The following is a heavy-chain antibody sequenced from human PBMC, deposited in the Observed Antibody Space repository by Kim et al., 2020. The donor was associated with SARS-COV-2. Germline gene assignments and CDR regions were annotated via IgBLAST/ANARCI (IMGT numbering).Heavy chain of an antibody. D-gene: IGHD5-12*01. CDR1: GFTFSDEA. Sequence: GGSLRLSCVVSGFTFSDEAMHWVRRAPAKGLEWVAVTSYDGRKKYYAESVQGRFTISRDNSKNTLYLEMNSLRIEDTAVYSCARGWGGGGGYTLLDYWGQGTPVTVST. CDR3: ARGWGGGGGYTLLDY. J-gene: IGHJ4*02. V-gene: IGHV3-30*04. CDR2: TSYDGRKK.